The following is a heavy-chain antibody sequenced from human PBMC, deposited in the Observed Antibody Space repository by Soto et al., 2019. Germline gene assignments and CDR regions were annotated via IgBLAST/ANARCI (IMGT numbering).Heavy chain of an antibody. CDR2: ISYDGSNK. CDR3: VGGQYYFDY. Sequence: QVQLVESGGGVVQPGRSLRLSCAASGFPFTTYGMHWVREGPGKGLEWVAVISYDGSNKFYADSVKGRFTISRDNSKNTLYLKMSSLRPDDTALYYCVGGQYYFDYRGQGTLVIVSS. V-gene: IGHV3-30*03. D-gene: IGHD3-10*01. CDR1: GFPFTTYG. J-gene: IGHJ4*02.